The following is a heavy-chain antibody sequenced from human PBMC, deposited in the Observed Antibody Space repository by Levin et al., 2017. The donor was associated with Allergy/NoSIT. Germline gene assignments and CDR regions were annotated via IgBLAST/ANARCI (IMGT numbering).Heavy chain of an antibody. CDR3: ARFRTMSEDRGMDV. CDR2: ISNSGSII. D-gene: IGHD3-3*01. Sequence: PGGSLRLSCAASGFTFSDYYMSWIRQAPGEGLEWVSYISNSGSIIYYADSVKGRFTISRDNAKNSLYLQMNSLRAEDTAVYYCARFRTMSEDRGMDVWGQGTTVSVSS. J-gene: IGHJ6*02. CDR1: GFTFSDYY. V-gene: IGHV3-11*01.